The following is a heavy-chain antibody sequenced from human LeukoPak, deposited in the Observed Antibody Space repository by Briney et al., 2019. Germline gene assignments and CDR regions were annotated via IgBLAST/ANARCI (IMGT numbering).Heavy chain of an antibody. CDR2: IRYDGSNK. V-gene: IGHV3-30*02. CDR1: GITFSSYG. D-gene: IGHD5-12*01. J-gene: IGHJ4*02. Sequence: GGTLRLSCAASGITFSSYGMHWVRQAPGKGLEWVAFIRYDGSNKYYADSVKGRFTISRDNSKNTLYLQMNSLRAEDTAVYYCAKGMYSGYDNFDYWGQGTLVTVSS. CDR3: AKGMYSGYDNFDY.